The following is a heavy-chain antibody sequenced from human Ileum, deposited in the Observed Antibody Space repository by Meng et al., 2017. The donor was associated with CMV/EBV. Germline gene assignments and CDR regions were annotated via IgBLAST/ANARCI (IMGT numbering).Heavy chain of an antibody. V-gene: IGHV3-11*04. D-gene: IGHD2-21*01. J-gene: IGHJ4*02. Sequence: FTFSDYYMSWIRQAPGKGLEWVSYISSRGSGSTTYYADSVKGRFTISRDYAKNSQYLHMKNLRAEDTGVYYCARVCGGDCYGAFDYWGQGTLVTVSS. CDR3: ARVCGGDCYGAFDY. CDR2: ISSRGSGSTT. CDR1: FTFSDYY.